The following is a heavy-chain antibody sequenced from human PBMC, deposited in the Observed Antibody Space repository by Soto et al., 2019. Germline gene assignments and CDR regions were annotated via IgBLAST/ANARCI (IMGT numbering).Heavy chain of an antibody. D-gene: IGHD6-19*01. Sequence: SETLSLTCTVSGGSISSSSYYWGWIRQPPGKGLEWIGSIYYSGSTYYNPSLKSRVTISIDTSKNQFSLKLSSVTAADTAVYYCARHPSGGPYYYYGMDVWGQGTTVTVSS. CDR1: GGSISSSSYY. V-gene: IGHV4-39*01. CDR2: IYYSGST. J-gene: IGHJ6*02. CDR3: ARHPSGGPYYYYGMDV.